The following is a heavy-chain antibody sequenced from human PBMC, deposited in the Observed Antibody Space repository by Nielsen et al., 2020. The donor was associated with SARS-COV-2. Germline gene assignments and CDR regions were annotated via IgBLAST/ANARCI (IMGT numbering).Heavy chain of an antibody. CDR3: ARGLGPSDY. D-gene: IGHD7-27*01. J-gene: IGHJ4*02. V-gene: IGHV4-4*02. CDR1: GGSVSSNDW. Sequence: SETLSLTCAVSGGSVSSNDWWTWVRQSPGKGLEWIGEVSHSGSINYNPSLKSRVTISVDTSKNQFSLKLSSVTAADTAVYYCARGLGPSDYWGQGTLVTVSS. CDR2: VSHSGSI.